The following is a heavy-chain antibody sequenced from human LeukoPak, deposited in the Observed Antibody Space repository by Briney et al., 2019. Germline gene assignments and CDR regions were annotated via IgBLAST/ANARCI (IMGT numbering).Heavy chain of an antibody. D-gene: IGHD3-10*01. V-gene: IGHV3-11*06. CDR3: ARDRSGGYFDY. CDR2: ISTTSSYT. Sequence: GGSLRLSCAASRFTFSTYYMNSIRQAPGEGLEWVSYISTTSSYTHYADSVKGRFTITRDDAKNSLYLQMNSLRADDTAVYYCARDRSGGYFDYWGQGTLVTVSS. CDR1: RFTFSTYY. J-gene: IGHJ4*02.